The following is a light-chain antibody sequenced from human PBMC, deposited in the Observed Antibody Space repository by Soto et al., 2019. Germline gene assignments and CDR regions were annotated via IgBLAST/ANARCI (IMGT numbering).Light chain of an antibody. CDR2: DAS. V-gene: IGKV3-11*01. CDR3: QQRANWPPGPLT. J-gene: IGKJ4*01. Sequence: EIVLPQSPATLSLSPGERATLSCRASQSVSSYLAWYQHKPGQAPRLLIYDASNRVTGIPARFSGSWSGTDFTLTIRSLEPEDFAGYYCQQRANWPPGPLTFGGGTKVEIK. CDR1: QSVSSY.